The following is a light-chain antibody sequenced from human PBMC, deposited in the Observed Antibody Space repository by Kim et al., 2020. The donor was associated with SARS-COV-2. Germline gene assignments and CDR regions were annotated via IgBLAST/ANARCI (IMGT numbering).Light chain of an antibody. V-gene: IGLV3-19*01. CDR3: NSRDSNDNVV. Sequence: VVLGQKVRITCQGDSLRSYYATWYQQKPGQAPILVIYGKNNRPSGIPDRFSGSSSGNTASLTITGTQAGDEADYYCNSRDSNDNVVFGGGTQLTVL. CDR1: SLRSYY. J-gene: IGLJ2*01. CDR2: GKN.